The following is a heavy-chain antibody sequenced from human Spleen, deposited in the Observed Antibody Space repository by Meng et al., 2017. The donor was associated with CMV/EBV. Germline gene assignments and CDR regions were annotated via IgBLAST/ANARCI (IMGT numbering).Heavy chain of an antibody. Sequence: GESLKISCAASGFTFSSCWMHWVRQAPGKGLVWVSRINSDGSSTSYADSVKGRFTISRDNSKNTLYLQMNSLRAEDTAVYYCAKEGEATSSSWRDCFDPWGQGTLVTVSS. CDR3: AKEGEATSSSWRDCFDP. CDR2: INSDGSST. CDR1: GFTFSSCW. J-gene: IGHJ5*02. V-gene: IGHV3-74*01. D-gene: IGHD2-2*01.